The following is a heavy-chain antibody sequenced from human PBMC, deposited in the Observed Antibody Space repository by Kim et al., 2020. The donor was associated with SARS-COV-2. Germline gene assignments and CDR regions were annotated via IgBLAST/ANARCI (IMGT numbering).Heavy chain of an antibody. J-gene: IGHJ4*02. D-gene: IGHD6-19*01. Sequence: GRFTISKDKARASLYLQMNRLGAEDTAVYYCARVLTSGLSYFDYWGQGTLVTVSS. CDR3: ARVLTSGLSYFDY. V-gene: IGHV3-11*01.